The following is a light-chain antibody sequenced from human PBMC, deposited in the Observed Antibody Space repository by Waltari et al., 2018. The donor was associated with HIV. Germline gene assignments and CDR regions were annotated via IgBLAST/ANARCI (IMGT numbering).Light chain of an antibody. CDR1: SSDFGFYNY. Sequence: QSALTQPASVSGSPGQSITISCTGTSSDFGFYNYVSWYQQVPCKVPKVIIYEVTSRPSGVSNLFSRSKSGSTASLTISGLQSEDEGDYYCTSYTANDTLVFGGGTKVTVL. CDR2: EVT. CDR3: TSYTANDTLV. J-gene: IGLJ2*01. V-gene: IGLV2-14*01.